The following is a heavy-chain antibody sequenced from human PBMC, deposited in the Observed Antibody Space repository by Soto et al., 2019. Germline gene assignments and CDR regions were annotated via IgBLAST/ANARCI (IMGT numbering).Heavy chain of an antibody. V-gene: IGHV3-23*01. CDR3: AKDIVAVGGYETFDF. Sequence: EVQLSQSGGGLVQPGGSLRLPCAASGFTFSNFAMRWVRQAPGKGLEWVSDISGSGGSTYYAESVKGRFTISRDNSKNTLFLQMNSLRVEDTAVYYCAKDIVAVGGYETFDFWGQGTMVNVSS. J-gene: IGHJ4*02. CDR2: ISGSGGST. CDR1: GFTFSNFA. D-gene: IGHD5-12*01.